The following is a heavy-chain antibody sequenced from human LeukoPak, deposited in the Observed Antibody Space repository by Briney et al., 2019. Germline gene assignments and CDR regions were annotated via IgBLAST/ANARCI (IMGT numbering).Heavy chain of an antibody. Sequence: GGSLGLSCAASGFTFSSFTMNWVRQAPGKGLEWVSSISSSSSYIYSADSVKGRFTISRDNARNSLYLRMNSLRAEDTAVYYCARDPGAYSSSPIDYWGQGTLVTVSS. D-gene: IGHD6-6*01. CDR1: GFTFSSFT. V-gene: IGHV3-21*01. J-gene: IGHJ4*02. CDR2: ISSSSSYI. CDR3: ARDPGAYSSSPIDY.